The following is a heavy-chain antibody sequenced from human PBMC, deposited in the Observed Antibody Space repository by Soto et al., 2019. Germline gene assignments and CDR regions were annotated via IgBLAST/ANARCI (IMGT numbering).Heavy chain of an antibody. J-gene: IGHJ2*01. V-gene: IGHV3-64*01. CDR3: ASLVTVTTIGYFDL. D-gene: IGHD4-17*01. Sequence: EVQLVESGGGLVQPGGSLRLSCAASGFTFSNYVMHWVRQAPGKGLECVSVISTNGGTTFYANSVKDRFTISRDNSKNTLYLQMASLRTEDMAVYYCASLVTVTTIGYFDLWGRGTLVTVSS. CDR2: ISTNGGTT. CDR1: GFTFSNYV.